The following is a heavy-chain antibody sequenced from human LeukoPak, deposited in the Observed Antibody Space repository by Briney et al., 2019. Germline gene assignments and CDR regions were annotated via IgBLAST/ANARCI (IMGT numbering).Heavy chain of an antibody. Sequence: SVKVSCKASGYTFTSYGISWVRQAPGQGLEWMGWISAYNGNTNYAQKLQGRVTMTTETSTSTAHMELRSLRSDDTAVYYCARDLGSGWYRFDYWGQGTLVTVSS. CDR2: ISAYNGNT. V-gene: IGHV1-18*01. J-gene: IGHJ4*02. D-gene: IGHD6-19*01. CDR3: ARDLGSGWYRFDY. CDR1: GYTFTSYG.